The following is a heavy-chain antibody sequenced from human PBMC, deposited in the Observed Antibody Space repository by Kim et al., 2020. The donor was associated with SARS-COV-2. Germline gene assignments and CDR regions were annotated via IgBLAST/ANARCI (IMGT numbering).Heavy chain of an antibody. Sequence: SETLSLTCTVSGGSISSSSYYWGWIRQPPGKGLEWIGSIYYSGSTYYNPSLKSRVTISVDTSKNQFSLKLSSVTAADTAVYYCARQATGFDWLLYDADYWGQEPWSPSPQ. CDR3: ARQATGFDWLLYDADY. J-gene: IGHJ4*01. D-gene: IGHD3-9*01. V-gene: IGHV4-39*07. CDR2: IYYSGST. CDR1: GGSISSSSYY.